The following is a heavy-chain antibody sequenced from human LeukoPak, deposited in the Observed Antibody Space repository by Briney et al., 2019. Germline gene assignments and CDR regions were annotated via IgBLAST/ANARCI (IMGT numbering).Heavy chain of an antibody. CDR3: VGEVGSRQMNS. CDR1: GFTFSSHA. V-gene: IGHV3-30-3*01. CDR2: ISYDGSFQ. Sequence: GRSLRLSCSVSGFTFSSHAMHWVRQAPGKGLECVAYISYDGSFQYHADSVKGRFTISRDNSMDILYLQMNSLRVDDSATYYCVGEVGSRQMNSWGQGTLVTVSS. D-gene: IGHD1-26*01. J-gene: IGHJ5*02.